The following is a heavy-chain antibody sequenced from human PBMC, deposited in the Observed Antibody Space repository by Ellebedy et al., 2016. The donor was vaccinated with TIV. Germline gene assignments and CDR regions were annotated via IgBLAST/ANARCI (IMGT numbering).Heavy chain of an antibody. Sequence: LSLTCAASGFTFSSYSMNWVRQAPGKGLEWVSYISNSDTIYYADSVRGRFTISRDKAKKSVYLQMNSLRVEDTAVYYCARDAMMWIFDSWGQGTLVTVSS. CDR3: ARDAMMWIFDS. D-gene: IGHD5-12*01. CDR1: GFTFSSYS. J-gene: IGHJ4*02. CDR2: ISNSDTI. V-gene: IGHV3-48*01.